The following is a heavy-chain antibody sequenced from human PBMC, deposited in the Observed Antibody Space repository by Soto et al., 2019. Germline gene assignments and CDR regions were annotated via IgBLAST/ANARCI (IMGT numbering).Heavy chain of an antibody. V-gene: IGHV1-24*01. CDR1: GYTLTELS. D-gene: IGHD2-2*03. CDR3: AIPSRVDIVVVPAAMSH. Sequence: ASVKVSCKVSGYTLTELSMHWVRQAPGKGLEWMGGFDPEDGETIYAQKFQGRVTMTEDTSTDTAYMELSSLRSEDTAVYYCAIPSRVDIVVVPAAMSHWGQGTLVTVSS. CDR2: FDPEDGET. J-gene: IGHJ4*02.